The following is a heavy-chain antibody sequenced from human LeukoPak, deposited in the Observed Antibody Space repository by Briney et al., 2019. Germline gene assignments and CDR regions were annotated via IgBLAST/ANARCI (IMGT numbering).Heavy chain of an antibody. CDR3: ARDWKFYYVSGSFFPDN. D-gene: IGHD3-10*01. J-gene: IGHJ4*02. CDR1: GFTFSSYW. CDR2: IKQDGSEK. V-gene: IGHV3-7*01. Sequence: GGSLRLSCAASGFTFSSYWMSWVRQAPGKGLEWVANIKQDGSEKYYVDSVKGRFTISRDNAKNSLYLQMNSLRAEDTAVYYCARDWKFYYVSGSFFPDNWGQGTLVTVSS.